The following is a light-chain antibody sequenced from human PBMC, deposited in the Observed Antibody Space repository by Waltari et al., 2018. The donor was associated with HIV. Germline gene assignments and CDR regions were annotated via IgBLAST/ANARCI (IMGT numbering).Light chain of an antibody. Sequence: SYELPQPPSVSVSPGQTARITCSGDALPKHNACWYQQKPGQAPVLVIYTDSERPSGIPERFSGSSSGTTVTLTISGVQAEDEADYYCQSADSSGTVVFGGGTKLTVL. CDR2: TDS. J-gene: IGLJ2*01. CDR1: ALPKHN. CDR3: QSADSSGTVV. V-gene: IGLV3-25*03.